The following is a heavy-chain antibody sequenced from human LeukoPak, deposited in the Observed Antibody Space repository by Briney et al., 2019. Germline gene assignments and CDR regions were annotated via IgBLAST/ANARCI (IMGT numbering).Heavy chain of an antibody. D-gene: IGHD3-22*01. V-gene: IGHV3-66*01. CDR1: GSTVSSNY. CDR3: ARYGYDSSGYYYGFDY. J-gene: IGHJ4*02. Sequence: GGSLRLSCAASGSTVSSNYMSWVRQAPGKGMEWVSDIYSGGSTSYADSVKGRFTISRDNSKNTLYLQMNSLRDEDTAVYYCARYGYDSSGYYYGFDYWGQGTLVTVSS. CDR2: IYSGGST.